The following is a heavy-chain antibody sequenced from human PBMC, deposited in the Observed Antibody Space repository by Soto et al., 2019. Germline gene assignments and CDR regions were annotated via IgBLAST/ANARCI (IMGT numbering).Heavy chain of an antibody. CDR1: GFTVSSYA. D-gene: IGHD6-19*01. J-gene: IGHJ4*02. CDR2: ISGSGGST. CDR3: AKGQWLVAPTASYFDY. V-gene: IGHV3-23*01. Sequence: PGGSLRLSCAASGFTVSSYAMSWVRQAPGRGLEWVSAISGSGGSTYYADSVKGRFTISRDNSKHTLYLQMNSLRAEDTAVYYCAKGQWLVAPTASYFDYWGQGTLLSLSS.